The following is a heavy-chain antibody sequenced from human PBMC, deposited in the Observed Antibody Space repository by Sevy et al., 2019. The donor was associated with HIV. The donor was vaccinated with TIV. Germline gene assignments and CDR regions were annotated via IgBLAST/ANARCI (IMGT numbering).Heavy chain of an antibody. CDR3: TRYALTSRTWFDP. V-gene: IGHV3-23*01. D-gene: IGHD7-27*01. Sequence: GGSLRLSCAASGFTFSTYAMNWVRQAPGKGLEWVSTLGSGGVTTYYADSVRGRFTISRDISKNTLFLKMNSLRADDTAVYYCTRYALTSRTWFDPWGQGTLVTVSS. CDR1: GFTFSTYA. J-gene: IGHJ5*02. CDR2: LGSGGVTT.